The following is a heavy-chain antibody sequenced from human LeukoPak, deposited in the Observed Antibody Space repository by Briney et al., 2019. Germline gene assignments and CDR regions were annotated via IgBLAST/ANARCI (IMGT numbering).Heavy chain of an antibody. CDR2: IHTSGST. CDR1: GGSISSGSYY. D-gene: IGHD1-26*01. CDR3: ARDHPGIVGATNRDYYYMDV. V-gene: IGHV4-61*02. J-gene: IGHJ6*03. Sequence: PSQTLSLTCTVSGGSISSGSYYWSWIRQPAGKGLEWIGRIHTSGSTNYNPSLKSRVTISVDTSKNQFSLKLSSVTAADTAVYYCARDHPGIVGATNRDYYYMDVWGKGTTVTVSS.